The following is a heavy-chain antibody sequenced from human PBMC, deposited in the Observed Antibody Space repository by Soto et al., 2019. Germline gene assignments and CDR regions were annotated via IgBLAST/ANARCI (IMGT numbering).Heavy chain of an antibody. CDR3: ARQPHIVVVTASAFDI. Sequence: PGESLKISCKGSGYSFTSYWIGWVRQMPGKGLEWMGIIYPGDSDTRYSPSFQGQVTISADKSISTAYLQWSSLKASDTAMYYCARQPHIVVVTASAFDIWGQGTMVTVSS. CDR1: GYSFTSYW. D-gene: IGHD2-21*02. CDR2: IYPGDSDT. V-gene: IGHV5-51*01. J-gene: IGHJ3*02.